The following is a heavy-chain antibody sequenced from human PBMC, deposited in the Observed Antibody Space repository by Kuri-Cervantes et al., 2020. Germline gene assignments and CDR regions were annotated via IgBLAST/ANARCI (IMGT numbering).Heavy chain of an antibody. Sequence: ASVKVSCKVSGYTLTELSMHWVRQAPGKGLEWMGGFDPEDGETIYAQKFQGRVTMTEDTSTDTAYMELSSLRSEDTAVYYCATDVPLSGSCYYLLVYWGQGTLVTVSS. V-gene: IGHV1-24*01. J-gene: IGHJ4*02. D-gene: IGHD1-26*01. CDR3: ATDVPLSGSCYYLLVY. CDR1: GYTLTELS. CDR2: FDPEDGET.